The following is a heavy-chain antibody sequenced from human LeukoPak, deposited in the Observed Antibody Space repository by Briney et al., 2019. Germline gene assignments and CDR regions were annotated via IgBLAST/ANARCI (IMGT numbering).Heavy chain of an antibody. CDR3: ARVITLVIRNWFDP. CDR2: INHSGST. D-gene: IGHD3-22*01. V-gene: IGHV4-34*01. J-gene: IGHJ5*02. CDR1: GGSFSGYY. Sequence: SETLSLTCAVYGGSFSGYYWSWIRQPPGKGLEWTGEINHSGSTNYNPSLKSRVTISVDTSKNQFSLKLSSVTAADTAVYYCARVITLVIRNWFDPWGQGTLVTVSS.